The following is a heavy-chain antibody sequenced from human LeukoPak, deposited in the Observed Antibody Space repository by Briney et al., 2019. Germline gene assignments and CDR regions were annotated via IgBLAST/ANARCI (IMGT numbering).Heavy chain of an antibody. Sequence: PSETLSLTCTVSGGSISSYYWSWIRQPPGKGLEWIGYIYYSGSTNYNPSLKSRVTISVDTSKNQFSLKLSSVTAADTAVYYCARGGASWIGGDYSPFDYWGQGTLVTVSS. CDR2: IYYSGST. V-gene: IGHV4-59*01. D-gene: IGHD4-17*01. CDR1: GGSISSYY. J-gene: IGHJ4*02. CDR3: ARGGASWIGGDYSPFDY.